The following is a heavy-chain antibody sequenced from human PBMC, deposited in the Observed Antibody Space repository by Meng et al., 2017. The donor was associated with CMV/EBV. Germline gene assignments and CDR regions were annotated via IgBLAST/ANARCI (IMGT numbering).Heavy chain of an antibody. CDR2: IKQDGSEK. D-gene: IGHD2-15*01. CDR1: GFTFSNAW. J-gene: IGHJ6*02. CDR3: ARDSGRGYCSGGSCYNPD. V-gene: IGHV3-7*01. Sequence: GESLKISCAASGFTFSNAWMSWVRQAPGKGLEWVANIKQDGSEKYYVDSVKGRFTISRDNAKNSLYLQMNSLRAEDTAVYYCARDSGRGYCSGGSCYNPDWGQGTTVTVSS.